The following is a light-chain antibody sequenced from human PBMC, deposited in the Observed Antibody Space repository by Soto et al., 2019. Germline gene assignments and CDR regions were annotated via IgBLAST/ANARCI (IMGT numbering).Light chain of an antibody. CDR1: QSISSY. V-gene: IGKV1-39*01. Sequence: DIQMTQSPSSLSASVGDRVTITCRASQSISSYLNWYQQKPGKAPKLLIYAASSLQSGVPSRFSGSGSGTDFTLTISSLQPEDFATYYCQQSYSTYWTFGQGTKVEIQ. J-gene: IGKJ1*01. CDR2: AAS. CDR3: QQSYSTYWT.